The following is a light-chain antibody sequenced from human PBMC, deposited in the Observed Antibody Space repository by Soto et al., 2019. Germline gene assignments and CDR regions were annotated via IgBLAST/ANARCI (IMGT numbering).Light chain of an antibody. J-gene: IGLJ2*01. V-gene: IGLV1-40*01. CDR2: RNH. CDR3: QSYDSSLSDAYVV. CDR1: SSNIGAGNN. Sequence: QSVLTQPPSVSGAPGQTVTISCTGSSSNIGAGNNVHWYQHLPGTAPKLLIYRNHNRPSGVPDRFSGSKSDTSASLAITGLQAEDEADYYCQSYDSSLSDAYVVFGGGTKVTVL.